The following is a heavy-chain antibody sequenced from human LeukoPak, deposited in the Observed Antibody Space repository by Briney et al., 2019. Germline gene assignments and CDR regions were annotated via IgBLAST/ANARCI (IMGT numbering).Heavy chain of an antibody. J-gene: IGHJ6*02. CDR2: INHSGST. CDR3: ARGRYVLRYFDWSQPRYYYYGMDV. Sequence: PSETLSFTCAVYGGSFSGYYWSWIRQPPGKGLEWIGEINHSGSTNYNPSLKSRVTISVDTSKNQFSLKLSSVTAADTAVYYCARGRYVLRYFDWSQPRYYYYGMDVWGQGTTVTVSS. D-gene: IGHD3-9*01. V-gene: IGHV4-34*01. CDR1: GGSFSGYY.